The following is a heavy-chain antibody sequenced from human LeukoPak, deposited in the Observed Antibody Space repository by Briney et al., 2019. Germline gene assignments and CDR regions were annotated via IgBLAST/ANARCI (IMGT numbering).Heavy chain of an antibody. Sequence: GGSLRVSCAASGFTFSSYAMSWVRQAPGKGLEWVSAISGSGGSTYYADSVKGRFTISRDNSKNTLYLQMNSLRAEDTAVYYCAKDLYYGSGRTIFDYWGQGTLVTVSS. D-gene: IGHD3-10*01. CDR1: GFTFSSYA. CDR2: ISGSGGST. J-gene: IGHJ4*02. V-gene: IGHV3-23*01. CDR3: AKDLYYGSGRTIFDY.